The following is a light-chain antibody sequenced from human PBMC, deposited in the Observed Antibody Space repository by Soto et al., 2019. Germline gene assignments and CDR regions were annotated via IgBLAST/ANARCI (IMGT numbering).Light chain of an antibody. J-gene: IGKJ4*02. CDR1: QSVGTK. CDR3: QQYGNSRGT. Sequence: DIVMTQSPATLSVSPGEGATLTCRASQSVGTKIAWYQQKPGQAPRLLIYDASTRATGVPPRFGGSGSGTDFTLTISSLQSEDFAVYYCQQYGNSRGTFGGGTKGDIK. V-gene: IGKV3-15*01. CDR2: DAS.